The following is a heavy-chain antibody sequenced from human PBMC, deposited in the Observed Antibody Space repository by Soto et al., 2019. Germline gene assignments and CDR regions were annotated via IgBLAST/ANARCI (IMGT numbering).Heavy chain of an antibody. Sequence: SETLSLTCTVSGDSISSSSYYWGWIRQPPGKGLEWIGSIYYSGSTYYNPSLKSRVTISVDTSRIHFSLKLISVTAADTAVYYCARQSYDSSDYFDYWGQGILVTVSS. CDR3: ARQSYDSSDYFDY. V-gene: IGHV4-39*01. D-gene: IGHD3-22*01. J-gene: IGHJ4*02. CDR1: GDSISSSSYY. CDR2: IYYSGST.